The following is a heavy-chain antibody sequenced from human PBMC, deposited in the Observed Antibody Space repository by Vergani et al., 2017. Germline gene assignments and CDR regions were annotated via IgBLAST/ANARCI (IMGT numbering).Heavy chain of an antibody. CDR1: GFTFSSYW. CDR2: IKQDGSEK. Sequence: VQLVESGGGVVQPGRSLRLSCAASGFTFSSYWMSWVRQAPGKGLEWVANIKQDGSEKYYVDSVKGRFTISRDNAKNSLYLQMNSLRAEDTAVYYCARDFQEVTTYYYYGMDVWGQGTTVTVSS. CDR3: ARDFQEVTTYYYYGMDV. D-gene: IGHD4-17*01. J-gene: IGHJ6*02. V-gene: IGHV3-7*01.